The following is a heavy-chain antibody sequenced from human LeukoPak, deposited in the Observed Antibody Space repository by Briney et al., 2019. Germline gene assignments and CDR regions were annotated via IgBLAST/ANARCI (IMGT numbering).Heavy chain of an antibody. CDR3: ANPRFGELFPLDY. CDR2: ISGSGGST. V-gene: IGHV3-23*01. D-gene: IGHD3-10*01. Sequence: GGSLRLSCAASGFTSSSYAMSWVRQAPGKGLEWVSAISGSGGSTYYADSVKGRFTISRDNSKNTLYLQMNSLRAEDTAVYYCANPRFGELFPLDYWGQGTLVTVSS. J-gene: IGHJ4*02. CDR1: GFTSSSYA.